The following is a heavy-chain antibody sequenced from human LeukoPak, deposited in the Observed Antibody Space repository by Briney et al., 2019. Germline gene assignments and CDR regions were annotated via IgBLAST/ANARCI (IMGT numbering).Heavy chain of an antibody. Sequence: QPGGSLRLSCAASGFTFSSYAMSWVRQAPGKGLEWVSAISGSGGSTCYADSVKGRFTISRDNSKNTLYLQMNSLRAEDTAVYYCAKDRRSQWLVQDYWGQGTLVTVSS. V-gene: IGHV3-23*01. J-gene: IGHJ4*02. D-gene: IGHD6-19*01. CDR3: AKDRRSQWLVQDY. CDR1: GFTFSSYA. CDR2: ISGSGGST.